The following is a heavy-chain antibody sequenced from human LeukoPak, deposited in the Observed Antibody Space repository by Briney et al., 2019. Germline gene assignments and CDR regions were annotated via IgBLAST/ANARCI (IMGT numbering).Heavy chain of an antibody. D-gene: IGHD6-6*01. CDR3: ARLKAGSSSYAFDI. Sequence: PSETLSLTCTVSGGSISSNDYYWSWIRQPPGKGLEWIGSIYYSGSTYYNPSLKSRVTISVDTSKNQFSLRLSSVTAADTAVYYCARLKAGSSSYAFDIWGQGTMVTVSS. CDR2: IYYSGST. V-gene: IGHV4-39*01. CDR1: GGSISSNDYY. J-gene: IGHJ3*02.